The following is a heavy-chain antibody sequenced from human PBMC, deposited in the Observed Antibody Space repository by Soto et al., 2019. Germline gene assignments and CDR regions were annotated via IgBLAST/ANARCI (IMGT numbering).Heavy chain of an antibody. J-gene: IGHJ6*02. V-gene: IGHV1-2*02. D-gene: IGHD6-6*01. CDR1: GYTFTGYY. CDR2: INPNSGGT. Sequence: ASVKVSCKASGYTFTGYYMHWVRQAPGQGLEWMGWINPNSGGTNYAQKFQGRVTMTRDTSISTAYMELSRLRSDDTAVYYCARDRMGRDSSSSRDYYYYYGMGVWGQGTTVTVSS. CDR3: ARDRMGRDSSSSRDYYYYYGMGV.